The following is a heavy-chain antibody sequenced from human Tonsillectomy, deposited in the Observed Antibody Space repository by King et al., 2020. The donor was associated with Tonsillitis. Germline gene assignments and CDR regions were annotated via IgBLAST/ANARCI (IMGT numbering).Heavy chain of an antibody. D-gene: IGHD1-26*01. CDR2: IRFDGINK. Sequence: QLVQSGGNVVQPGGSLRLSCAASGFTFSSYGMHWVRQAPGKGLEWVAFIRFDGINKYYGDSVKGRFTISRDSSKNTLHLQINSLRPEDTAVYYCAKDLPRYSVSPVVFEYWGQGTLVTVSS. CDR3: AKDLPRYSVSPVVFEY. CDR1: GFTFSSYG. V-gene: IGHV3-30*02. J-gene: IGHJ4*02.